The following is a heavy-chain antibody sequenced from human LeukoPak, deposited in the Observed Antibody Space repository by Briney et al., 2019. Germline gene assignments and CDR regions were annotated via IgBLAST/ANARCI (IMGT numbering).Heavy chain of an antibody. J-gene: IGHJ4*02. CDR3: ATDTGTADY. Sequence: GGSLRLSCGASGFSLSNFAMSWVRQAPGKGLEWVSAIGFSGNKYYAESVGGRFTISRDTLENTLYLQMNSLRAEDTAIYYCATDTGTADYWGQGTLVTISS. V-gene: IGHV3-23*01. CDR2: IGFSGNK. CDR1: GFSLSNFA. D-gene: IGHD1-1*01.